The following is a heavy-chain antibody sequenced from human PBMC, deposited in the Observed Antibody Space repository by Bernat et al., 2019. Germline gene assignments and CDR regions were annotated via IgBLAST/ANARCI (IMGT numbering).Heavy chain of an antibody. CDR1: GFTFSSYG. J-gene: IGHJ6*02. Sequence: QVQLVESGGGVVQPGRSLRLSCAVSGFTFSSYGMHWVRQAPGKGLEWVAVISYDGSNKYYADSVKGRFTLSRDSSKNTLYLQMNSLRAEDTAVYYCAKDLVPYVGGNKDSYYYYGMDVWGQGTTVTVAS. D-gene: IGHD1-26*01. CDR2: ISYDGSNK. CDR3: AKDLVPYVGGNKDSYYYYGMDV. V-gene: IGHV3-30*18.